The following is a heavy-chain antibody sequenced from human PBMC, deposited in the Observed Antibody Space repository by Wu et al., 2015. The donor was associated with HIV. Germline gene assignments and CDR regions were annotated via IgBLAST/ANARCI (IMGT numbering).Heavy chain of an antibody. D-gene: IGHD3-22*01. Sequence: QVQLVQSGAEVKKPGSSVKVSCKASGGTFSSYAISWVRQAPGQGLEWMGRIIPMFGSTTYAQKFQGRVTITADDSMTTAYMELSSLRSDDTAVFYCASGLLPHLGHFFYYMDVWGKGTTVTVSS. J-gene: IGHJ6*03. CDR2: IIPMFGST. V-gene: IGHV1-69*15. CDR3: ASGLLPHLGHFFYYMDV. CDR1: GGTFSSYA.